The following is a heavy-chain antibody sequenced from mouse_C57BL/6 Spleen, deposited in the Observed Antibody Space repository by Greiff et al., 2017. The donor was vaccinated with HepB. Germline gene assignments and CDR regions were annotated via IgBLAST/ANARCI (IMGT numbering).Heavy chain of an antibody. CDR2: INPGSGGT. CDR1: GYAFTNYL. CDR3: ARRIYEGYSDYFDY. V-gene: IGHV1-54*01. J-gene: IGHJ2*01. Sequence: VQLQQSGAELVRPGTSVKVSCKASGYAFTNYLIEWVKQRPGQGLEWIGVINPGSGGTNYNEKFKGKATLTADKSSSTAYMQLSSLTSEDSAGYCCARRIYEGYSDYFDYWGQGTTLTVSS. D-gene: IGHD2-3*01.